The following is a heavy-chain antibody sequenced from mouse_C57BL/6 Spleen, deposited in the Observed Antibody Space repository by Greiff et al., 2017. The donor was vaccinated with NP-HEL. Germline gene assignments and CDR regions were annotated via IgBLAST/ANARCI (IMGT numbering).Heavy chain of an antibody. J-gene: IGHJ4*01. D-gene: IGHD2-3*01. V-gene: IGHV5-6*02. CDR1: GFTFSSYG. Sequence: EVKLVESGGDLVKPGGSLKLSCAASGFTFSSYGMSWVRQTPDKRLEWVATISSGGSYTYYPDSVKGRFTISRDNAKNTLYLQMSSLKSEDTAMYYCARGGLLRRAMDYWGQGTSVTVSS. CDR3: ARGGLLRRAMDY. CDR2: ISSGGSYT.